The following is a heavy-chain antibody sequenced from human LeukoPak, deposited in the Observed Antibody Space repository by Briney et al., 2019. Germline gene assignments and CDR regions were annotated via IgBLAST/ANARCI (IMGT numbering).Heavy chain of an antibody. Sequence: SETLSLTCTVSGGSISSYYWSWIRQPPGKGLEWIGYIHYSGSTNYNPSLKSRVTISVDTSKNQFSLKLSSVTAADTAVYYCARDFGYSSSWYSNYYGMDVWGQGTTVTVSS. CDR3: ARDFGYSSSWYSNYYGMDV. D-gene: IGHD6-13*01. V-gene: IGHV4-59*01. CDR2: IHYSGST. CDR1: GGSISSYY. J-gene: IGHJ6*02.